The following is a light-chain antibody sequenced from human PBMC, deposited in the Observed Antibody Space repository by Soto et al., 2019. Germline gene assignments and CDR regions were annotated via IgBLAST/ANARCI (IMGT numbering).Light chain of an antibody. CDR2: TAY. CDR3: QQTYSAPFT. V-gene: IGKV1-39*01. J-gene: IGKJ3*01. Sequence: DIQMTQSPSSLSASVGDSVTLTCRASQRLFSFLNWYQQAPGRATKLLISTAYKLQSGVPSRFSGSESGTEFTLTISSLQPEDFAIYFCQQTYSAPFTFGPGTKVDVK. CDR1: QRLFSF.